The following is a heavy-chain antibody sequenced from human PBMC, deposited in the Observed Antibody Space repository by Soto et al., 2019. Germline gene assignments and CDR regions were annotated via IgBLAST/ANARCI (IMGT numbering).Heavy chain of an antibody. J-gene: IGHJ4*02. CDR2: IYYSRST. CDR3: ARLSVDPDY. D-gene: IGHD6-19*01. CDR1: GGSVSSGSYY. V-gene: IGHV4-61*01. Sequence: QVQLQESGPGLVKPSETLSLICTVSGGSVSSGSYYWSWIRQPPGKGLEWIGYIYYSRSTNYNPSLKSRVTISVDTSKNQFSLKLSSVTAADTAVYYCARLSVDPDYWGQGTLVTASS.